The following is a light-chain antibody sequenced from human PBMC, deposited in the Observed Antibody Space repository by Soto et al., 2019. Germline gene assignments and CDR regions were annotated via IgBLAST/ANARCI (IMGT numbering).Light chain of an antibody. Sequence: QSALTQPACVSGSPGQAITISCTGTSSDVGSYNLVSWYQQHPGKAPKLMIYEGSKRPSGVSNRFSGSKSGNTASLTISGLQAEDEADYYCCSYAGSSTHVVFGGGTKSPS. J-gene: IGLJ2*01. V-gene: IGLV2-23*01. CDR1: SSDVGSYNL. CDR3: CSYAGSSTHVV. CDR2: EGS.